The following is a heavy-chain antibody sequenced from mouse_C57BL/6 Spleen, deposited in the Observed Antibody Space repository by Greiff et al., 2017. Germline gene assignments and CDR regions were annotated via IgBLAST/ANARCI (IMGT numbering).Heavy chain of an antibody. Sequence: VQLQQPGAELVRPGTSVKLSCKASGYTFTSYWMHWVKQRPGQGLEWIGVIDPSDSYTNYNQKFKGKATLTVDTSSSTAYMQLSSLTSEDSAVYYCASGSKGGYYFDYWGQGTTLTVSS. CDR3: ASGSKGGYYFDY. V-gene: IGHV1-59*01. D-gene: IGHD1-1*01. CDR1: GYTFTSYW. J-gene: IGHJ2*01. CDR2: IDPSDSYT.